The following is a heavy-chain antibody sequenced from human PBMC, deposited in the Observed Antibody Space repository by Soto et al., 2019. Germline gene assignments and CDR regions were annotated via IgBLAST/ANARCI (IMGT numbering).Heavy chain of an antibody. J-gene: IGHJ6*02. CDR1: GYTFTGYY. CDR3: ARGGRSNTYHYDSSGQGGMDV. V-gene: IGHV1-2*04. D-gene: IGHD3-22*01. CDR2: INPNSGGT. Sequence: ASVKVSCKASGYTFTGYYMHWVRQAPGQGLEWMGWINPNSGGTNYAQKFQGWVTMTRDTSISTAYMELSRLRSDDTAVYYCARGGRSNTYHYDSSGQGGMDVWGQGTTVTVSS.